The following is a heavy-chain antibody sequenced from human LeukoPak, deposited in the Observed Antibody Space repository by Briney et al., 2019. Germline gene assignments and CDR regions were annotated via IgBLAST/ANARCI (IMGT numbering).Heavy chain of an antibody. CDR1: GGSFSGYY. Sequence: PSETLSLTCAVYGGSFSGYYWRWLRQPPGKGLEGIGEINHSGSNNYNPSLKSRVTISVDTSKNQFSLKLSSVTAADTAVYYCAGVDTAMAQFDYWGQGTLVTVSS. CDR3: AGVDTAMAQFDY. V-gene: IGHV4-34*01. J-gene: IGHJ4*02. CDR2: INHSGSN. D-gene: IGHD5-18*01.